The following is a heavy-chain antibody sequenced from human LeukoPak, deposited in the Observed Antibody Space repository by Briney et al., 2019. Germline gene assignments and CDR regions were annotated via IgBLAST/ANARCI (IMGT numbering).Heavy chain of an antibody. V-gene: IGHV4-59*01. D-gene: IGHD3-22*01. CDR1: GGSISSYY. J-gene: IGHJ4*02. CDR3: ARGLSYDSSAPIGGFDY. Sequence: SETLSLTCTVSGGSISSYYWSWIRQPPGKGLEWIGYIYYSGSTNYNPSLKSRVTISVGTSKNQFSLKLSSMTAADTAVYYCARGLSYDSSAPIGGFDYWGQGTLVTVSS. CDR2: IYYSGST.